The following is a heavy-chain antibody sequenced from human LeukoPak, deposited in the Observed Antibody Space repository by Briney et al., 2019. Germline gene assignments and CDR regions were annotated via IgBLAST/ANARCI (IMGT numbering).Heavy chain of an antibody. CDR2: IRNEIDGGTT. CDR3: ATDRLFHNY. Sequence: GGSLRPSCAASGFNFSNAWMAWVRQAPGKGLEWVGRIRNEIDGGTTHYATSATGRFTITRDDSRNTLYLQMQGLKSEDTAVYYCATDRLFHNYWGQGTLVTVSS. V-gene: IGHV3-15*01. CDR1: GFNFSNAW. D-gene: IGHD6-6*01. J-gene: IGHJ4*02.